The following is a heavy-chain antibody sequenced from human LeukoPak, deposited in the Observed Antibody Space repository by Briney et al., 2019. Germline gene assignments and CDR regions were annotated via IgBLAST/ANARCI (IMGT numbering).Heavy chain of an antibody. CDR2: IGGGASDT. CDR1: GFTFSSYA. Sequence: GGYLRLSCAASGFTFSSYAMSWVRQAPGKGLEGVAAIGGGASDTTYADSVKGRFTISRDISKNTLYLQMISLRAEDTAVYFCAKVVFRWAFDIWGQGTMVTVSS. J-gene: IGHJ3*02. D-gene: IGHD3-3*01. CDR3: AKVVFRWAFDI. V-gene: IGHV3-23*01.